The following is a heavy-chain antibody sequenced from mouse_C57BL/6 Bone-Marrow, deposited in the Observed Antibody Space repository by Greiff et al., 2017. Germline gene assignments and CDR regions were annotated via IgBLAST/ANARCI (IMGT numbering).Heavy chain of an antibody. Sequence: QVQLQQSGAELVMPGASVKLSCKASGYTFTSYWMHWVKQRPGQGLEWIGEIDPSDSYTNYNQKFKGKSTLTVDKSSSTAYMQLSSLTSEDSAVXYCARKFKGAMDYWGQGTSVTVSS. CDR2: IDPSDSYT. V-gene: IGHV1-69*01. CDR3: ARKFKGAMDY. CDR1: GYTFTSYW. J-gene: IGHJ4*01.